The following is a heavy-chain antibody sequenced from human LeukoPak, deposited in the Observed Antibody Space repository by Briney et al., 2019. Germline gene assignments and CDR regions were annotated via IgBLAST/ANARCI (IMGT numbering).Heavy chain of an antibody. CDR1: GFSFSTHA. D-gene: IGHD1-26*01. CDR3: VKGAKYSGSSVDYFYMDV. CDR2: ISGSGDNT. J-gene: IGHJ6*03. V-gene: IGHV3-23*01. Sequence: GGSLRLSCAASGFSFSTHAMGWVRQAPGKGLEWVSVISGSGDNTYQADSVKGRFIISRVNSNNTLSVQTNSLRAEDTAVYYCVKGAKYSGSSVDYFYMDVWAKGTTVTVSS.